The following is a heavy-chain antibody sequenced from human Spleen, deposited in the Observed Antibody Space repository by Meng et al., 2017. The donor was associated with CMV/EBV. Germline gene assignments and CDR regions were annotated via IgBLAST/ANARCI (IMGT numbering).Heavy chain of an antibody. Sequence: SETLSLTCTVSGGSISSYYWTWIRQPAGKGLEWIGRIYTSGSTNYNPSLKSRVTMSVDTSKNQFSLKLSSVTAADTAVYYCARRGDGYNRQGSYGMDVWGQGTTVTVSS. D-gene: IGHD5-24*01. V-gene: IGHV4-4*07. CDR1: GGSISSYY. J-gene: IGHJ6*02. CDR3: ARRGDGYNRQGSYGMDV. CDR2: IYTSGST.